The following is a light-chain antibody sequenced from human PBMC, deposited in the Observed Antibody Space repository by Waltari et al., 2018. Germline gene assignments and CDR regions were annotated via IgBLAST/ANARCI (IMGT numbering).Light chain of an antibody. Sequence: IVLTQSPGTLSLSPGERATLSCSAIQRVSSSSFAWYQQEPGHAPRLLIYGASTRATGMPDRFSGSGAGTDFTLTISRLETEDFAVYYCQQYGTSLFTFGQGTKLEIK. J-gene: IGKJ2*01. V-gene: IGKV3-20*01. CDR3: QQYGTSLFT. CDR1: QRVSSSS. CDR2: GAS.